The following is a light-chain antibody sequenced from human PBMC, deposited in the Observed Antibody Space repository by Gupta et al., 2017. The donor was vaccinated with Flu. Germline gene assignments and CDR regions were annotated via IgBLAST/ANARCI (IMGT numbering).Light chain of an antibody. CDR2: AAS. CDR1: QGIGND. CDR3: QQHRSLWM. Sequence: DIHTTQSPSSLSASVGDRVTNTCRASQGIGNDLAWYQQKPGKAPERLIYAASTGQSGVPLRFSGGGYETEFTLTITSRQPEDSATYYWQQHRSLWMFGQGTKVDIK. J-gene: IGKJ1*01. V-gene: IGKV1-17*01.